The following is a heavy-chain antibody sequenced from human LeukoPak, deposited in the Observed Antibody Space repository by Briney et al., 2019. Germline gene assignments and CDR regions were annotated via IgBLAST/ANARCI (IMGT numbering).Heavy chain of an antibody. Sequence: GGSLRLSCAASGFTFSGSAMHWVRQASGKGLEWVGRIRSKANSYVTAYAASVKGRFTISRDDSKNTAYLQMNSLKTEDTAVYYCTSHPPPTYSGYEALFDYWGQGTLVTVSS. D-gene: IGHD5-12*01. CDR1: GFTFSGSA. CDR3: TSHPPPTYSGYEALFDY. CDR2: IRSKANSYVT. J-gene: IGHJ4*02. V-gene: IGHV3-73*01.